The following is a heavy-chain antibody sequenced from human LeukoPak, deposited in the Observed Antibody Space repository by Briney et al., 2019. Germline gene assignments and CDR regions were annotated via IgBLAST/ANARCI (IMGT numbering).Heavy chain of an antibody. V-gene: IGHV4-38-2*01. J-gene: IGHJ4*02. CDR2: IYHSGST. D-gene: IGHD3-22*01. Sequence: SETLSLTCAVYGGSFSGYYWGWIRQPPGKGLEWIGSIYHSGSTYYNPSLKSRVTISVDTSKNQFSLKLSSVTAADTAVYYCARLKDGSGYYYDSSHDYWGQGTLVTVSS. CDR1: GGSFSGYY. CDR3: ARLKDGSGYYYDSSHDY.